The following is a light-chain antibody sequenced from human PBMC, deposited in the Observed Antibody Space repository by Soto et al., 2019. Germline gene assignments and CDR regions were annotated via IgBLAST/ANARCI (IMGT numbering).Light chain of an antibody. V-gene: IGKV3-15*01. J-gene: IGKJ1*01. CDR2: GAS. Sequence: ETVMTQSPATLSVSPGEGATLSCRASQSVSNNLAWYQQKPGQPPRLLMYGASTRVTGIPARFGGGGSGTEFTLTISSLQSEDFAVYYCQQYNNWPRTFGQGTKVEIK. CDR1: QSVSNN. CDR3: QQYNNWPRT.